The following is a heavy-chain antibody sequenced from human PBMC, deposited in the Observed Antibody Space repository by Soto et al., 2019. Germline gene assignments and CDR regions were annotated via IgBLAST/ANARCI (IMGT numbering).Heavy chain of an antibody. CDR1: GGTFSRDA. CDR2: IIPMFGTA. CDR3: ARGVVVVAASQLGWFDP. D-gene: IGHD2-15*01. Sequence: QVQLVQSGAKVKKPGSSVKVSCKASGGTFSRDAISWVRQAPGQGLEWMGGIIPMFGTAKYAQKFQGRLTITADESTSTAYMELRSLRSEDTAVYYCARGVVVVAASQLGWFDPWGQGTLVTVSS. V-gene: IGHV1-69*01. J-gene: IGHJ5*02.